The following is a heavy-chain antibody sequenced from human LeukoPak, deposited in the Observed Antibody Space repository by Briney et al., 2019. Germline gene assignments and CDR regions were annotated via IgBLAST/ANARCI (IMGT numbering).Heavy chain of an antibody. CDR1: GHTFTDSY. Sequence: ASVKVSCKASGHTFTDSYLHWVHQAPGEGLEWMGRVDPEDGETRYAEKFQGRVTITADTSTDTAYMELTSLRSEDTAVYYCATAVGATGASDYWGLGTLVTVSS. V-gene: IGHV1-69-2*01. J-gene: IGHJ4*02. CDR2: VDPEDGET. CDR3: ATAVGATGASDY. D-gene: IGHD1-26*01.